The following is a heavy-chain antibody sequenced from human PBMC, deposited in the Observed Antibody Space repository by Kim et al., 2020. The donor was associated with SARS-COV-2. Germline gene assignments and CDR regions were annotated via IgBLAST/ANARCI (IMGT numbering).Heavy chain of an antibody. CDR2: IYYSGST. CDR1: GGSISSSSYY. Sequence: SETLSLTCTVSGGSISSSSYYWGWIRQPPGKGLEWIGSIYYSGSTYYNPSLKSRVTISVDTSKNQFSLKLSSVTAADTAVYYCASPPGAYYYDSSGYYYWGQGTLVTVSS. D-gene: IGHD3-22*01. J-gene: IGHJ4*02. V-gene: IGHV4-39*01. CDR3: ASPPGAYYYDSSGYYY.